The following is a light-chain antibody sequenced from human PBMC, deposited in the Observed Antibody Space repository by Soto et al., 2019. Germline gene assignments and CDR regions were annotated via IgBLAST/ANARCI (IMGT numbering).Light chain of an antibody. Sequence: QSALTLPAAPSAPLALSNTMSFTAPCADVSDYNFVSCYQQHSDKAPILLIYEVTSRPSVVSNRFSCSKSGNTASLTISELQAWDVADYACSTYTSSGTSVFGSGTKGTAL. CDR2: EVT. J-gene: IGLJ1*01. V-gene: IGLV2-14*01. CDR1: CADVSDYNF. CDR3: STYTSSGTSV.